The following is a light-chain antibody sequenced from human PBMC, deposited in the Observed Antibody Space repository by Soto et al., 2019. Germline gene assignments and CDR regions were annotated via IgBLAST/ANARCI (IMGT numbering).Light chain of an antibody. Sequence: QSALTQPRSVSGSPGQSVTISCTGTSSDVGGYNYVSWYQHHPGKAPKLMIYDVNNRPSGVPDRFSGSKSGNTASLTISGLQADDEADYYGCSYAGNYTSVFGGGTKVTVL. V-gene: IGLV2-11*01. CDR3: CSYAGNYTSV. J-gene: IGLJ2*01. CDR2: DVN. CDR1: SSDVGGYNY.